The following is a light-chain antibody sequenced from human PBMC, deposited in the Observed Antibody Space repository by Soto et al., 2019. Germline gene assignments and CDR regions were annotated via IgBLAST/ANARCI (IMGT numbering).Light chain of an antibody. CDR1: QSITSY. CDR3: QQTYSTPYT. Sequence: DIQMTQSPSSLSASVGDRVTITCRASQSITSYLTWYQHRPGKAPKLLIYAATTLLGGVPSTFSGSGSGTDFTLTISSLQPEDFATYYCQQTYSTPYTFGQGTRLEIK. V-gene: IGKV1-39*01. CDR2: AAT. J-gene: IGKJ2*01.